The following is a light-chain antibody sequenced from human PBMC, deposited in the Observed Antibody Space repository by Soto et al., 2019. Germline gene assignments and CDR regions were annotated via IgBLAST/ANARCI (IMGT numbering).Light chain of an antibody. CDR3: QKYSRSPFT. CDR2: GAS. J-gene: IGKJ2*01. Sequence: EVVLTQSPVTLSLSPGERATLSCRASQRIANNFLAWFQQKPGQPPTLLIYGASTRASGIPDRFSGSGYGTDFALTISRLEPGDFALYYFQKYSRSPFTFAQGTKLQIK. CDR1: QRIANNF. V-gene: IGKV3-20*01.